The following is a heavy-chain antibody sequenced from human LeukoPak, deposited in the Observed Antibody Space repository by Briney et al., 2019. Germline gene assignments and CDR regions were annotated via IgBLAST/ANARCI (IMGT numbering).Heavy chain of an antibody. J-gene: IGHJ4*02. CDR2: ITGSGGNT. Sequence: GGSLRLSCTVSGFTFSDYAMSWVRQAPGKGLEWVSAITGSGGNTYYADSVKGRFTISKDDSKNTVYLQMSSLRAEDAAVYYCANRGHYDASALRVHFDYWGQGTPVTVSS. V-gene: IGHV3-23*01. CDR1: GFTFSDYA. D-gene: IGHD3-22*01. CDR3: ANRGHYDASALRVHFDY.